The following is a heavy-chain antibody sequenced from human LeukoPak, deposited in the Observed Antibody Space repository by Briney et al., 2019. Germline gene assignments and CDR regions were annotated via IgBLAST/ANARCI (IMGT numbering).Heavy chain of an antibody. Sequence: GGSLRLSCAASEFSVGSNYMSWVRQAPGKGLEWVSIIHSGGSTFYADSVKGRFTISRDNSKNTLYLQMNSLRAEDTAVYYCARARWYGDYWGQGTLVTVSS. CDR1: EFSVGSNY. CDR3: ARARWYGDY. CDR2: IHSGGST. D-gene: IGHD6-13*01. V-gene: IGHV3-53*01. J-gene: IGHJ4*02.